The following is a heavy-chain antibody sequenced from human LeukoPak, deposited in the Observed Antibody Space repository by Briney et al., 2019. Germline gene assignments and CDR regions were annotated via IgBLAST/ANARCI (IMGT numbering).Heavy chain of an antibody. J-gene: IGHJ3*02. CDR1: GFTFSSYW. Sequence: GGSLRPSCAASGFTFSSYWMHWVRQVPGKGLVWVSRINTDGSITTYADSVKGRFTISRDNAKSSLWLQMDSLRAEDTAVYYCARATNGRFDIWGQGTMVTVSS. V-gene: IGHV3-74*03. CDR2: INTDGSIT. CDR3: ARATNGRFDI. D-gene: IGHD2-8*01.